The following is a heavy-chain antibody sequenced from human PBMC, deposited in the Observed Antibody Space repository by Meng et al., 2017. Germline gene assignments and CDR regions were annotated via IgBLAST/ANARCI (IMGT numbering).Heavy chain of an antibody. D-gene: IGHD2-15*01. CDR3: ARCPKKYCSGGSCYSVNWYFDL. CDR2: IYPGDSDT. V-gene: IGHV5-51*01. CDR1: GYSFTSYW. J-gene: IGHJ2*01. Sequence: GESLKISCKGSGYSFTSYWISWVRQMPGKGLEWMGIIYPGDSDTRYSPSFQGQVTISADKSISTAYLQWSSLKASDTAMYYCARCPKKYCSGGSCYSVNWYFDLWGRGTLVTVSS.